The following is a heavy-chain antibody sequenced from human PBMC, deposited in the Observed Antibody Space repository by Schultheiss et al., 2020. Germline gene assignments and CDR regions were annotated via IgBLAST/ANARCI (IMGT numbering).Heavy chain of an antibody. D-gene: IGHD2-2*01. J-gene: IGHJ6*03. CDR2: INAGNGNT. CDR1: GYTFTGYY. Sequence: ASVKVSCKASGYTFTGYYMHWVRQAPGQGLEWMGWINAGNGNTKYSQKFQGRVTMTRDTSISTAYMELSRLRSDDTAVYYCAREGVLGCSSTSCYPHYYYYMDVWGKGTTVNVSS. V-gene: IGHV1-2*02. CDR3: AREGVLGCSSTSCYPHYYYYMDV.